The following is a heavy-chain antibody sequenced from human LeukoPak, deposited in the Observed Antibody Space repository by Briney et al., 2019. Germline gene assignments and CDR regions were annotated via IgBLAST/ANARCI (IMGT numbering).Heavy chain of an antibody. CDR3: ARDLGHTGYDLYDY. Sequence: PGRSLRLSCAASGFTFSSYAMHWVRQAPGKGLEWVAVISYDGSNKYYADSVKGRFTISRDNSKNTLYLQMNSLRAEDTAVYYCARDLGHTGYDLYDYWGQGTLVTVSS. CDR2: ISYDGSNK. V-gene: IGHV3-30*04. J-gene: IGHJ4*02. CDR1: GFTFSSYA. D-gene: IGHD5-12*01.